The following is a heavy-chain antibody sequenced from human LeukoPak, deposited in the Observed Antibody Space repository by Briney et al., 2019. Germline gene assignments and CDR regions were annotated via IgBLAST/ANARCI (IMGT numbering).Heavy chain of an antibody. Sequence: GGSLRLSCAASGFTFSSYAMSWVRQAPGKGLEWVSAISGSGGGTYYADSVKGRFTISRDNSKNTLYLQMNSLRAEDTAVYYCASHRDYYGSGSYGVGPYYYYGMDVWGQGTTVTVSS. V-gene: IGHV3-23*01. CDR1: GFTFSSYA. J-gene: IGHJ6*02. CDR3: ASHRDYYGSGSYGVGPYYYYGMDV. CDR2: ISGSGGGT. D-gene: IGHD3-10*01.